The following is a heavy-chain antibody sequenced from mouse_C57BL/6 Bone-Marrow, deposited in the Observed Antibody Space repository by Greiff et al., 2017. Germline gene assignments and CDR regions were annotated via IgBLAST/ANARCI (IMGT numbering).Heavy chain of an antibody. J-gene: IGHJ2*01. D-gene: IGHD1-1*01. V-gene: IGHV1-58*01. Sequence: EVQLQQSGAELVKPGSSVKISCKASGYTFTSYCINWMKQRPGQGLEWIGYIYPGDGYTEYNAKFKGKATLTADTSSSTAYMQLSSLTSEDSAVYFCAGSPRYYPAMDYWGQGTTVTVSS. CDR1: GYTFTSYC. CDR2: IYPGDGYT. CDR3: AGSPRYYPAMDY.